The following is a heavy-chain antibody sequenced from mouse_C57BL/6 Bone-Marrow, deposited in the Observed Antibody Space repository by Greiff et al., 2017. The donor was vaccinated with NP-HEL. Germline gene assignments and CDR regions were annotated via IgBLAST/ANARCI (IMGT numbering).Heavy chain of an antibody. CDR3: TTLWVRSYWYFDV. D-gene: IGHD2-14*01. V-gene: IGHV14-4*01. J-gene: IGHJ1*03. CDR1: GFTIKDDY. CDR2: IDPENGGT. Sequence: EVKLQESGAELVRPGASVKLSCTASGFTIKDDYMHWVKQRPEQGLEWIGWIDPENGGTEYASKFQGKATITADTSSNTAYLQLSSLTSEDTAVYYCTTLWVRSYWYFDVWGTGTTVTVSS.